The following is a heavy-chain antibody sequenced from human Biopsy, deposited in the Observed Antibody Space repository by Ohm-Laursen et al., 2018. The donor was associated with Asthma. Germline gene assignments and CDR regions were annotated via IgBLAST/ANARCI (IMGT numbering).Heavy chain of an antibody. CDR2: INPSGGST. Sequence: VKVSCNVSGYTFTSYYMHWVRQAPGQGLEWMGIINPSGGSTSYAQKFQGRVTMTRDTSTSTVYMELSSLRSEDTAVYYCARAGALIVGATMGYWGQGTLVTVSS. J-gene: IGHJ4*02. D-gene: IGHD1-26*01. CDR3: ARAGALIVGATMGY. CDR1: GYTFTSYY. V-gene: IGHV1-46*01.